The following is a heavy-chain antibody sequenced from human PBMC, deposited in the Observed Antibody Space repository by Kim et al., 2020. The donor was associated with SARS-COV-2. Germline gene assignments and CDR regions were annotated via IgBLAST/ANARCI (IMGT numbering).Heavy chain of an antibody. V-gene: IGHV1-18*01. CDR3: ARTVRGVIGY. J-gene: IGHJ4*02. Sequence: NTNYAQMRQGRVTMNTDTSTSTAYMELRSLRSDDTAVYYCARTVRGVIGYWGQGTLVTVSS. D-gene: IGHD3-10*01. CDR2: NT.